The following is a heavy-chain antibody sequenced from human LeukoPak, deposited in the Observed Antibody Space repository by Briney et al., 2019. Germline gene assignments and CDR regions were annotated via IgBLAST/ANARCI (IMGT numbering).Heavy chain of an antibody. CDR3: ARSEGSSSGYYYRYYYYYYMDV. CDR1: GYTFTSYD. CDR2: MNPNSGNT. V-gene: IGHV1-8*01. D-gene: IGHD3-22*01. Sequence: GASVKVSCKASGYTFTSYDINWVRQATGQGLEWMGWMNPNSGNTGYAQKFQGRLTMNRNTSISTPYMELSSLRSEDTAVDYCARSEGSSSGYYYRYYYYYYMDVWGKGTTVTVSS. J-gene: IGHJ6*03.